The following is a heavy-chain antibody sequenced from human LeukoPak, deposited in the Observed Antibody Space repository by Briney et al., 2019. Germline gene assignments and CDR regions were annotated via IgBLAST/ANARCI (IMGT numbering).Heavy chain of an antibody. CDR3: ARYSYLMYYFDY. J-gene: IGHJ4*02. CDR2: IYYSGST. V-gene: IGHV4-39*01. Sequence: KSSETLSLTCTVSGGSISSSSYYWGWIRQPPGKGLGWIGSIYYSGSTYYDPSLKSRVTISVDTSKNQFSLKLSSVTAADTAVYYCARYSYLMYYFDYWGQGTLVTVSS. CDR1: GGSISSSSYY. D-gene: IGHD2-15*01.